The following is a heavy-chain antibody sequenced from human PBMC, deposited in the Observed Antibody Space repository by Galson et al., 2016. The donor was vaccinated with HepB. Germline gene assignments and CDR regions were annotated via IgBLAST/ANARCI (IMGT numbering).Heavy chain of an antibody. Sequence: SLRLSCAASGFTFSNYWMHWVRQVPGKGLVWVSHIRSDGSSTGYADSVKGRFTISRDNAKNTLFLQMNSLRGEDTAVYYCARDGAVAVPSDWYLDHWGQGTLVTVSS. J-gene: IGHJ4*02. CDR3: ARDGAVAVPSDWYLDH. D-gene: IGHD3-22*01. V-gene: IGHV3-74*01. CDR2: IRSDGSST. CDR1: GFTFSNYW.